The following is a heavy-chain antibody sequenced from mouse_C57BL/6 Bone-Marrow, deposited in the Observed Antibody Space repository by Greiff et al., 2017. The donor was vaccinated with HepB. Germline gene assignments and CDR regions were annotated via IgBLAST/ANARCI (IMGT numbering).Heavy chain of an antibody. V-gene: IGHV1-18*01. J-gene: IGHJ1*03. CDR1: GYTFTDYN. D-gene: IGHD2-5*01. Sequence: VQLQQSGPELVKPGASVKIPCKASGYTFTDYNMDWVKQSHGKSLEWIGDINPNNGGTIYNQKFKGKATLTVDKSSSTAYMELRSLTSEDTAVYYCARKSNLRRGYFDVWGTGTTVTVSS. CDR2: INPNNGGT. CDR3: ARKSNLRRGYFDV.